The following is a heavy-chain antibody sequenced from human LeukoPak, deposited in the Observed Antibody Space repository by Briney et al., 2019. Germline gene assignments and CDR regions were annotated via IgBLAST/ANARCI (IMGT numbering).Heavy chain of an antibody. V-gene: IGHV3-30*01. CDR3: ARDFGGQWLVLGYYFDY. CDR2: ISYDGSNK. Sequence: GRSLRLSCAASGFTFSSYAMHWVRQAPGKGLEWVAVISYDGSNKYYADSVKGRFTISRDNSKNTLYLQMNSLRAEDTAVYYCARDFGGQWLVLGYYFDYWGQGTLVTVSS. D-gene: IGHD6-19*01. J-gene: IGHJ4*02. CDR1: GFTFSSYA.